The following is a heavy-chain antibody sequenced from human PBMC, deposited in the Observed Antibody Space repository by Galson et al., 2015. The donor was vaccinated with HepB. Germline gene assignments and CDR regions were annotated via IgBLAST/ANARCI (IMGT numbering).Heavy chain of an antibody. CDR3: ARDSKSLYSSSSRYYYYGMDV. V-gene: IGHV3-11*06. D-gene: IGHD6-6*01. J-gene: IGHJ6*02. CDR1: GFTFSDYH. Sequence: SLRLSCAASGFTFSDYHMSWIRQAPGKGLEWVSYISSSSSYTNYADSVKGRFTISRDNAKNSLYLQMNSLRAEDTAVYYCARDSKSLYSSSSRYYYYGMDVWGQGTTVTVSS. CDR2: ISSSSSYT.